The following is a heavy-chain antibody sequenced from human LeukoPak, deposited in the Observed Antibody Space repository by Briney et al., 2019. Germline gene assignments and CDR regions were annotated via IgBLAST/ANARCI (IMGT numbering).Heavy chain of an antibody. Sequence: SETLSLTCTVSGGSISSSSYYWGWIRQSPGKGLEWIGSFYYRGSTHYNPSLKSRTTICVDTSKNQFSLKLSSVTAADTAVYYCARSSYFDYWGQGTLVTVSS. CDR3: ARSSYFDY. V-gene: IGHV4-39*01. J-gene: IGHJ4*02. CDR2: FYYRGST. CDR1: GGSISSSSYY.